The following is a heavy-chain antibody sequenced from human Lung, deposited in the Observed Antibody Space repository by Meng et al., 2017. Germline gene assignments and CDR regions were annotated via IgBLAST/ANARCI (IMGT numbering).Heavy chain of an antibody. CDR1: GFTFSSYS. CDR3: ARDPRVLLWFGESGWFDP. V-gene: IGHV3-21*01. Sequence: EVQLVESVGGPVKPGGSLRLSCAASGFTFSSYSMNWVRQAPGKGLEWVSSISSSSSYIYYADSVKGRFTISRDNAKNSLYLQMNSLRAEDTAVYYCARDPRVLLWFGESGWFDPWGQGTLVTVSS. CDR2: ISSSSSYI. D-gene: IGHD3-10*01. J-gene: IGHJ5*02.